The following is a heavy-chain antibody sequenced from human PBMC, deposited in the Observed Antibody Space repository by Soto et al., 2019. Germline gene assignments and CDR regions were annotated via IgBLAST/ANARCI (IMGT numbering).Heavy chain of an antibody. D-gene: IGHD5-12*01. CDR1: EFTVSSNY. CDR3: ARDKEFIVATWGGMDV. Sequence: GVSLRLSFAASEFTVSSNYMSWVRQAPGKGLEWVSVIYSGGTTDYADSVKGRFTISRDNSKNTLYLQMNSLRVEDTAVYYCARDKEFIVATWGGMDVWGKRTTVTVSS. V-gene: IGHV3-66*01. J-gene: IGHJ6*03. CDR2: IYSGGTT.